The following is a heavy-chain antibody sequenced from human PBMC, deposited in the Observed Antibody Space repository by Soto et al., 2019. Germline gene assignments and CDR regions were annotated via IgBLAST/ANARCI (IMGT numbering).Heavy chain of an antibody. CDR2: IYYSGST. CDR1: GGSISSGGYY. Sequence: PSETLSLTCTVSGGSISSGGYYWSWIRQHPGKGLEWIGYIYYSGSTYYNPSLKSRVTISVDTSKNQFSLKLSSVTAADTAVYYCARTANYGDAFDYWGQGTLVTVSS. V-gene: IGHV4-31*03. CDR3: ARTANYGDAFDY. D-gene: IGHD4-17*01. J-gene: IGHJ4*02.